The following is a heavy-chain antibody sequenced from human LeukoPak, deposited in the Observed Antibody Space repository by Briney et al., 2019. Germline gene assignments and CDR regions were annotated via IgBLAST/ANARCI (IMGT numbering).Heavy chain of an antibody. CDR1: GFTFSGYG. CDR3: AKDDDSSSWYAAY. D-gene: IGHD6-13*01. CDR2: VRYDGSHK. V-gene: IGHV3-30*02. Sequence: GGSLRLSCAASGFTFSGYGMHWVRQAPGKGLEWISFVRYDGSHKYYADSVKGRFTISRGNSKNTLYLQMNSLRAEDTAVYYCAKDDDSSSWYAAYWGQGTLVTVSS. J-gene: IGHJ4*02.